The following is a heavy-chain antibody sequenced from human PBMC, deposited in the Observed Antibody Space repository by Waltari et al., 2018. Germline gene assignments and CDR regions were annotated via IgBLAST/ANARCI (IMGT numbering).Heavy chain of an antibody. Sequence: EVQLVESGGGLVKPGGSLRLSCAASGFTFSSSSMNWVRQAPGKGLEWVSSISSSSSYIYYADSVKGRFTISRDNAKNSLYLQMNSLRAEDTAVYYCASYSNWRTTPDFQHWGQGTLVTVSS. D-gene: IGHD1-1*01. CDR1: GFTFSSSS. J-gene: IGHJ1*01. V-gene: IGHV3-21*01. CDR3: ASYSNWRTTPDFQH. CDR2: ISSSSSYI.